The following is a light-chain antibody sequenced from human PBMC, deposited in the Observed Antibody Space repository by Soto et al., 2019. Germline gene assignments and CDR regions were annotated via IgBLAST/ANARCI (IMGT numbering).Light chain of an antibody. CDR2: TNN. Sequence: QSGLTQPPSASGTPGQRVTISCSGSSSNIGRYTVNWYQQLPGTAPTLLISTNNQRPAGVPDRFSGSKSGTSASLAISGLQSKDEADYYCAAWDDGLEDLLFGGGTKLTVL. J-gene: IGLJ2*01. CDR1: SSNIGRYT. CDR3: AAWDDGLEDLL. V-gene: IGLV1-44*01.